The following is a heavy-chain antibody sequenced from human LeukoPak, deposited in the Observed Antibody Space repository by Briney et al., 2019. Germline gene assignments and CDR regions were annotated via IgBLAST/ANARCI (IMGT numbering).Heavy chain of an antibody. CDR1: GFTFSNSA. V-gene: IGHV3-23*01. CDR3: AKGIYSSGWSYFDS. J-gene: IGHJ4*01. CDR2: LSGSGITT. D-gene: IGHD6-19*01. Sequence: GGSLRLSCAASGFTFSNSAMSWVRQAPGKGLEWVSTLSGSGITTYYADSVKGRFTISRANSKNTRSLQMTSMRAEDTAVYYCAKGIYSSGWSYFDSWGHGTLVTVSS.